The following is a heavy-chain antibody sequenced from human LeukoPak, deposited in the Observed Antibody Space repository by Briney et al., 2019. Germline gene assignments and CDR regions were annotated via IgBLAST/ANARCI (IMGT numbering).Heavy chain of an antibody. J-gene: IGHJ4*02. CDR1: GFTFSSYA. V-gene: IGHV3-30*18. CDR2: TSYDGSSK. CDR3: AKCRTQKAVAGTSWDY. Sequence: GGSLRHSCAASGFTFSSYAMHWVRQAPGKGLEWVAVTSYDGSSKYYADSVKGRFTISRDNSKNTLYLQMNSLRAEDTAVYYCAKCRTQKAVAGTSWDYWGQGTLVTVSS. D-gene: IGHD6-19*01.